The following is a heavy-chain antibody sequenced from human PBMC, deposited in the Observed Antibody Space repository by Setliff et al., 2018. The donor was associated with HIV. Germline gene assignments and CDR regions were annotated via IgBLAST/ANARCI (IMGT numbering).Heavy chain of an antibody. J-gene: IGHJ4*02. V-gene: IGHV3-7*01. CDR3: AGELVYSSGWPLGY. CDR1: GFTFTNYW. Sequence: GSLRLSCAASGFTFTNYWMSWVRQSPGKGLEWVANIHKDGSEKYYVDSVKGRFTISRDNTKNFLYLEMNSLRAEDTAVYYFAGELVYSSGWPLGYWGQGSLVTVSS. D-gene: IGHD6-19*01. CDR2: IHKDGSEK.